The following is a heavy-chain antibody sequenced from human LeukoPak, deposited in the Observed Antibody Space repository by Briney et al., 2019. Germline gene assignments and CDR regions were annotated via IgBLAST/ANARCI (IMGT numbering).Heavy chain of an antibody. CDR2: IRYDGSNK. CDR3: AKEELRRITMWGYMDV. Sequence: GGSLRLSCAASGFTFSSYGMHWVRQAPGKGLEWVAFIRYDGSNKYYADSVKGRFTIPRDNSKNTLYLQMNSLRAEDTAVYYCAKEELRRITMWGYMDVWGKGTTVTISS. J-gene: IGHJ6*03. V-gene: IGHV3-30*02. CDR1: GFTFSSYG. D-gene: IGHD3-10*02.